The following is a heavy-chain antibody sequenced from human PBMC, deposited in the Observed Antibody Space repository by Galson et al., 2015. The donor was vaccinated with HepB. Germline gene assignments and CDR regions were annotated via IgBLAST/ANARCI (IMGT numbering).Heavy chain of an antibody. D-gene: IGHD4-11*01. J-gene: IGHJ4*02. V-gene: IGHV4-39*07. CDR3: ARDPDYSNYFDY. Sequence: SETLSLTCTVSGGSISSSSYYWGWIRQPPGKGLEWIGSIYYSGSTYYNPSLKSRVTISVDTSKNQFSLKLSSVTAADTAVYYCARDPDYSNYFDYWGQGTLVTVSS. CDR1: GGSISSSSYY. CDR2: IYYSGST.